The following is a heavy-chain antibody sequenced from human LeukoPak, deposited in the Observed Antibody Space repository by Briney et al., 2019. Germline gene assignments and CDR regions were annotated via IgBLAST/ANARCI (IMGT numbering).Heavy chain of an antibody. CDR1: GYTFTDYY. Sequence: ASVKVSCKASGYTFTDYYMHWVRQAPGQGLEWMGWINPNSGGTNYAQKFQGRVTMTRDTSISTAYMELSRLRSDDTAVYYCASDTSDTGYYYGSGSYAFDYWGQGTLVTVSS. CDR3: ASDTSDTGYYYGSGSYAFDY. CDR2: INPNSGGT. V-gene: IGHV1-2*02. J-gene: IGHJ4*02. D-gene: IGHD3-10*01.